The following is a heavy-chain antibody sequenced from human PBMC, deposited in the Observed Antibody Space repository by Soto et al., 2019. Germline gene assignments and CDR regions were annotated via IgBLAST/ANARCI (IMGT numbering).Heavy chain of an antibody. D-gene: IGHD2-2*01. Sequence: QVQLVQSGAEVKTPGASVKVSCKASGYTFTSYGISWVRQAPGQGLEWMAWISGYNGNTNYAQKFQDRVTMTTDTSTNTAYMELRSLRSDDTAVYYCARDLVVQTTTGGVDFWGHGTLVTVSS. CDR3: ARDLVVQTTTGGVDF. J-gene: IGHJ4*01. CDR1: GYTFTSYG. CDR2: ISGYNGNT. V-gene: IGHV1-18*01.